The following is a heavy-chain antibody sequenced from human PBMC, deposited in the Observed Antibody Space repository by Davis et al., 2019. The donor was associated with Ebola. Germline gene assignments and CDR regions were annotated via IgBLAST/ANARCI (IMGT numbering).Heavy chain of an antibody. CDR3: ARALHDEVLDY. V-gene: IGHV3-30*03. CDR1: GFTFSSYG. J-gene: IGHJ4*02. Sequence: GESLKISCAASGFTFSSYGMHWVRQAPGKGLEWVAVTSHNERERFYGEPVQGRFTISRDNSENVLYLQMDSLRPDDTAIYFCARALHDEVLDYWGQGTPVTVSS. CDR2: TSHNERER. D-gene: IGHD1-1*01.